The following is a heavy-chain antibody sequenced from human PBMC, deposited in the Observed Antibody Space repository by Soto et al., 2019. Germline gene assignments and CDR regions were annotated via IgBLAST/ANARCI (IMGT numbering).Heavy chain of an antibody. Sequence: QVQLVQSGAEVKKPGASVKVSCKASSYTCTSYGISWVRHAPGQGLEWTGWIRDYNGNTNYAQKLQGRISMTIDTSTSTAYMELGSLSSAATSVYYCARDLPTMEVWGQGTTVTVSS. CDR2: IRDYNGNT. CDR3: ARDLPTMEV. J-gene: IGHJ6*02. V-gene: IGHV1-18*01. CDR1: SYTCTSYG.